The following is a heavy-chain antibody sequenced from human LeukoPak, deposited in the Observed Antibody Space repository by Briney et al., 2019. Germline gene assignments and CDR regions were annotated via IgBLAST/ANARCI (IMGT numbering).Heavy chain of an antibody. V-gene: IGHV4-34*01. CDR1: GGSFSGYY. J-gene: IGHJ6*02. CDR2: INHSGST. D-gene: IGHD4-23*01. Sequence: SETLSLTCAVYGGSFSGYYWSWIRQPPGEGLEWIGEINHSGSTNYNPSLKSRVTISVDTSKNQFSLKLSSVTAADTAVYYCARAGGNSYYYYYGMDVWGQGTTVTVSS. CDR3: ARAGGNSYYYYYGMDV.